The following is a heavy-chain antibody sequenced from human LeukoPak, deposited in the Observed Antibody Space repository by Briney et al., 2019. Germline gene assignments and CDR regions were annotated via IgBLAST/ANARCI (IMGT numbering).Heavy chain of an antibody. CDR2: MNPNSGNT. D-gene: IGHD3-3*01. CDR3: ARGGYDFWSGYFPFSYYYYMDV. CDR1: GGTFSSYA. J-gene: IGHJ6*03. Sequence: ASVKVSCEASGGTFSSYAISWVRQATGQGLEWMGWMNPNSGNTGYAQKFQGRVTMTRNTSISTAYMELSSLRSEDTAVYYCARGGYDFWSGYFPFSYYYYMDVWGKGTTVTVSS. V-gene: IGHV1-8*02.